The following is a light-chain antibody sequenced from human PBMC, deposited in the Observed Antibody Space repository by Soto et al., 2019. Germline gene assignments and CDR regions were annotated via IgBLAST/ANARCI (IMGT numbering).Light chain of an antibody. Sequence: DIQMTQSPSSLSASVGDSVTITSRASQTISTYLNWYQQKPEKASKLLVYATFNLQSGVPSRFSGSGSGTDFTLTISSLQPEDFATYYCQQTFIIPITFGQGTRLEI. CDR2: ATF. CDR1: QTISTY. CDR3: QQTFIIPIT. J-gene: IGKJ5*01. V-gene: IGKV1-39*01.